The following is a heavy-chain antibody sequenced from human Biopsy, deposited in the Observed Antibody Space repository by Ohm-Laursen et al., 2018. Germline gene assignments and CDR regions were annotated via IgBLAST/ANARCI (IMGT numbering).Heavy chain of an antibody. Sequence: SLRLSCAATGFGMYAMHWVRQPPGKGLEWLAVIAYDGSNKYYAESVKGRFTISRDRSRDTVHLQMNSLRYEDTALYYCAKDGGQWLGGAFDTWGHGTMVSVSS. V-gene: IGHV3-30*18. J-gene: IGHJ3*02. CDR2: IAYDGSNK. CDR3: AKDGGQWLGGAFDT. CDR1: GFGMYA. D-gene: IGHD6-19*01.